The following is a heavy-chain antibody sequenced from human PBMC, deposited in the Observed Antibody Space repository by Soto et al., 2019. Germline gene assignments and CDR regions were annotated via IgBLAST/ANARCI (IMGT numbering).Heavy chain of an antibody. CDR3: AKDGILWSGYCAFDP. V-gene: IGHV3-23*01. D-gene: IGHD3-3*01. CDR1: GFTFSSYA. J-gene: IGHJ5*02. Sequence: EVQLLESGGGLVQPGGSLRLSCAASGFTFSSYAMSWVRQAPGKGLEWVSAITGSGGRTYYADSVKGRFTISRDNSKNTLYLQMNSLRAEDTAVYYCAKDGILWSGYCAFDPWGQGTLVTVSS. CDR2: ITGSGGRT.